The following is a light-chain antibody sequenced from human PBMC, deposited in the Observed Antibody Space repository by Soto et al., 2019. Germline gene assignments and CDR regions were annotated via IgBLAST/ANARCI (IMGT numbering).Light chain of an antibody. Sequence: QPVLTQSPSASASLGASVKLTCTLSSGHSSYAIAWHQQQPEKGPRYLMKLNSDGSHSKGDGIPDRFSGSSSGAERYLTNSSLQSEDEADYYCQNWGTEIVVFGGGTKLTVL. CDR2: LNSDGSH. J-gene: IGLJ2*01. V-gene: IGLV4-69*01. CDR3: QNWGTEIVV. CDR1: SGHSSYA.